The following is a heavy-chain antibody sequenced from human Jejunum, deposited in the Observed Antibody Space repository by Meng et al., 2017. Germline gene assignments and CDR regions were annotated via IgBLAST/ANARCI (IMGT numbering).Heavy chain of an antibody. CDR3: ARLGITETIGGFDP. V-gene: IGHV4-31*03. J-gene: IGHJ5*02. CDR2: IYYTGST. CDR1: GGSLRTGAYY. D-gene: IGHD1-7*01. Sequence: QVQLQYAGPGLVKPSQPLSLTCTVSGGSLRTGAYYWSWIRQHPGKGLEWIGYIYYTGSTFYNPSLKSRVSISLETSKNQFPLKVTSVTAADTAFYYCARLGITETIGGFDPWGQGILVTVSS.